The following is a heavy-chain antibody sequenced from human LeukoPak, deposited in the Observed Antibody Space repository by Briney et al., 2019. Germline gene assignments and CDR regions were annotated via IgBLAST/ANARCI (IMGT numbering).Heavy chain of an antibody. CDR2: IYYSGST. CDR1: GGSVSSGSYY. CDR3: ARAWDAFDI. J-gene: IGHJ3*02. V-gene: IGHV4-61*01. Sequence: SETLSLTCTVSGGSVSSGSYYWSWIRQPPGKGLEWIGYIYYSGSTNYNPSLKSRVTISVDTSKNQFSLKLSSVAAADTAVYYCARAWDAFDIWGQGTMVTVSS.